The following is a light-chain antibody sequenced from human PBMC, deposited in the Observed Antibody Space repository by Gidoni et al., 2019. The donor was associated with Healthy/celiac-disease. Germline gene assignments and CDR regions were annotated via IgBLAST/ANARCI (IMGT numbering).Light chain of an antibody. CDR2: GAS. J-gene: IGKJ4*01. Sequence: EIVMTQSPATLSVSPGERATLSCRASQSVGSTLAWYQQKPGQAPRLLIYGASPRATGIPARFSGSGSATEFILTLSSLQSADFAVYYCQQYNNWPLTFGGGTKVEIK. CDR3: QQYNNWPLT. CDR1: QSVGST. V-gene: IGKV3-15*01.